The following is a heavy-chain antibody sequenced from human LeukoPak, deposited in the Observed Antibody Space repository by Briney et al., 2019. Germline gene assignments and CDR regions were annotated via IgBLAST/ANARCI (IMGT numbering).Heavy chain of an antibody. CDR3: ARDHCGTTSCNAFEI. CDR2: LSTYNGKT. J-gene: IGHJ3*02. D-gene: IGHD2-2*01. CDR1: GYTFTSYA. V-gene: IGHV1-18*01. Sequence: ASVKVSCKAAGYTFTSYAISWVRQAPGQGLEWMGWLSTYNGKTNYAQKFQGRVIMTTETSASTVYMELNSLTSDDTAVYYCARDHCGTTSCNAFEIWGQGTMVTVSS.